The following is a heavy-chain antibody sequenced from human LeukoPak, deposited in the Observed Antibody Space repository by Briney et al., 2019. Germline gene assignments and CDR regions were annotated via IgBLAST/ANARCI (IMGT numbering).Heavy chain of an antibody. CDR2: INHSGST. D-gene: IGHD2-15*01. Sequence: SETLSLTCAVYGGSFSGYYWSWIRQPPGKGLEWIGEINHSGSTNYNPSLKSRVTISVDTSKNQFSLKLSSVTAADTAVYYCARGARRRLTRGRSDAFDIWGQGTMVTASS. CDR1: GGSFSGYY. V-gene: IGHV4-34*01. J-gene: IGHJ3*02. CDR3: ARGARRRLTRGRSDAFDI.